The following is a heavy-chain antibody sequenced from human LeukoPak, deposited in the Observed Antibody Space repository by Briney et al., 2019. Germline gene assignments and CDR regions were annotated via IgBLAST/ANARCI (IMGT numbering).Heavy chain of an antibody. CDR1: GFIFSSYS. CDR3: ARGVFWQQEHYGMDA. CDR2: ISRSSSYI. V-gene: IGHV3-21*01. J-gene: IGHJ6*02. Sequence: AGGSLRLSCAASGFIFSSYSMNWVRQAPGKGLEWVSSISRSSSYIYYADSVKGRFTISRDDAKDALSLQMNSLRVEDTAVYYCARGVFWQQEHYGMDAWGQGTTVTVSS. D-gene: IGHD3-3*01.